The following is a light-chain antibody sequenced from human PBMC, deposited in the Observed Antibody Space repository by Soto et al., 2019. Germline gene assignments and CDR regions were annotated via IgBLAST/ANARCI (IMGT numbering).Light chain of an antibody. CDR1: QSVSSY. Sequence: EIVLTQSPATLSLSPGERATLSCRASQSVSSYLAWYQQKPGQAPRLLIYGASNRATGIPARFSGSGSGTDFTLTISSLEPEDFAVYYCQQRNSWPPTFTFGQGTRLEIK. CDR2: GAS. CDR3: QQRNSWPPTFT. V-gene: IGKV3-11*01. J-gene: IGKJ5*01.